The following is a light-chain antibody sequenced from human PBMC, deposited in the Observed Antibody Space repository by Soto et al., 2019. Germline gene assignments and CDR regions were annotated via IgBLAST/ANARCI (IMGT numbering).Light chain of an antibody. CDR3: QQTYNTPPWT. V-gene: IGKV1-39*01. CDR1: QNIKNY. CDR2: GAS. J-gene: IGKJ1*01. Sequence: DIQMTQSPSSLSASVGDRVTITCRTSQNIKNYLNWYQQKPGRAPKLLIYGASDLQSGVPSRFSGSGSGTDFTLTISSLQSEDFATYYCQQTYNTPPWTFGQGTKVDNK.